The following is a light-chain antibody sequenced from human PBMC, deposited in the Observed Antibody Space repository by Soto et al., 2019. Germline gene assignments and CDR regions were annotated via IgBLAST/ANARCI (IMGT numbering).Light chain of an antibody. CDR2: DVS. Sequence: EIVLTQSPATLSFSPGERDTLSCRASQNISNYLIWYQQKTGQDHRLLIYDVSNRATGIKARFSGSGSGTDFTLKIRSLETEELAVYYCQQYGNSPITFGQGNRLDIK. J-gene: IGKJ5*01. CDR3: QQYGNSPIT. CDR1: QNISNY. V-gene: IGKV3-11*01.